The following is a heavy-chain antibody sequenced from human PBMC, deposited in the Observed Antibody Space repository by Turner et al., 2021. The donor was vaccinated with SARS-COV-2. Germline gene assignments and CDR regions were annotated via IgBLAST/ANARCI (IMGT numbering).Heavy chain of an antibody. CDR1: GGSFSGYY. CDR2: IHPSGST. V-gene: IGHV4-34*01. J-gene: IGHJ4*02. D-gene: IGHD2-21*02. Sequence: QVHLQQWGAGLLKPSETLSLTCAVYGGSFSGYYWNWIRQPPGKGLEWIGEIHPSGSTYYNPSLKSRVTISQDTSKSQFSLNLSSVTAADTAVYHCSRGDDSRKSGLLWGQGTLVTVSS. CDR3: SRGDDSRKSGLL.